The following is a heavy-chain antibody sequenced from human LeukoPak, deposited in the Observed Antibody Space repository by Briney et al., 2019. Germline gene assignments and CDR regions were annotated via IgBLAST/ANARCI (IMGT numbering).Heavy chain of an antibody. CDR1: GGSISSSSYY. Sequence: PSETLFLTCTVSGGSISSSSYYWGWIRQPPGKGLEWIGSIYYSGSTYYNPSLKSRVTISVDTSKNQFSLKLSSVTAADTAVYYCARHRTRLNWFDPWGQGTLVTVSS. V-gene: IGHV4-39*01. CDR2: IYYSGST. CDR3: ARHRTRLNWFDP. J-gene: IGHJ5*02. D-gene: IGHD1-1*01.